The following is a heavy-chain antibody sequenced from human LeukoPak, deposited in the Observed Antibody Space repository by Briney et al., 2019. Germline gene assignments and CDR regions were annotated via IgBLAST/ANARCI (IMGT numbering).Heavy chain of an antibody. V-gene: IGHV3-7*05. CDR1: GFTFSTSA. J-gene: IGHJ4*02. Sequence: GGSLRLSCVASGFTFSTSAMSWVRQAPGKGLEWVANIKEDGSEKYYVDSVKGRFTISRDNAKNSVYLQMNSLRAEDTAVYYCAREIGSAARGRWGQGTLVTVSS. CDR2: IKEDGSEK. CDR3: AREIGSAARGR. D-gene: IGHD6-13*01.